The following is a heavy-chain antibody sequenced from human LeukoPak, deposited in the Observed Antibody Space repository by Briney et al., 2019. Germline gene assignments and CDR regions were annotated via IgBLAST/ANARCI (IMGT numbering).Heavy chain of an antibody. J-gene: IGHJ4*02. CDR2: VSLGGST. CDR3: ARNGAYNLDH. CDR1: GDXISSSHW. V-gene: IGHV4-4*02. D-gene: IGHD5-24*01. Sequence: SETLSLTCAVSGDXISSSHWWSWVRQPPGKGLEWIGEVSLGGSTNYNPSLESRVTISLDKSTNQFSLRLSSVTAADTAVYFCARNGAYNLDHWGQGTLVTVSS.